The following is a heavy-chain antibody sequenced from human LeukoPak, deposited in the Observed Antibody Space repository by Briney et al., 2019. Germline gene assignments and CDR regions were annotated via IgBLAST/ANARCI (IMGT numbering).Heavy chain of an antibody. CDR2: IYPGDSDT. CDR3: ARSAYSGVAVDY. Sequence: PGESLKISCKGSGYSFSTYWIAWVRQMPGKDLEWMGIIYPGDSDTRYSPSFQGQVTFSAAKSISTAYLQWSSLKASDTAIYYCARSAYSGVAVDYWGQGTQVTVSS. CDR1: GYSFSTYW. V-gene: IGHV5-51*01. J-gene: IGHJ4*02. D-gene: IGHD2-21*01.